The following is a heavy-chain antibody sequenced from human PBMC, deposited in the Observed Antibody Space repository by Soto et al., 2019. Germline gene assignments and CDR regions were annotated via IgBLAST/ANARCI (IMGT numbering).Heavy chain of an antibody. J-gene: IGHJ6*03. CDR2: IYYSGST. CDR3: ARLLRPPSLDTAMENYYYYYYMDV. V-gene: IGHV4-39*01. Sequence: QLQLQESGPGLVKPSETLSLTCTVSGGSISSSSYYWGWIRQPPGKGLEWIGSIYYSGSTYYNPSLKSRVTISVDTSKNQFSLKLSSVTAADTAVYYCARLLRPPSLDTAMENYYYYYYMDVWGKGTTVTVSS. CDR1: GGSISSSSYY. D-gene: IGHD5-18*01.